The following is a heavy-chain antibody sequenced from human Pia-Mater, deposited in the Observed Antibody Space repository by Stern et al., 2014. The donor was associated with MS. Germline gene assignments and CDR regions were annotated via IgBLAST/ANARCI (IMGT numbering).Heavy chain of an antibody. CDR2: IGTRGTTI. CDR1: GFSFRDYY. V-gene: IGHV3-11*01. D-gene: IGHD2-2*01. Sequence: VQLVESGGGLVKPGGSLRLSWAASGFSFRDYYMSWIRQAPGKGLEWVSYIGTRGTTIDYTDSVEGRFTISRDNAKNSLYLQMNSLRAEDTAVYYCARGGKSTFSYWGQGTLVTVSS. CDR3: ARGGKSTFSY. J-gene: IGHJ4*02.